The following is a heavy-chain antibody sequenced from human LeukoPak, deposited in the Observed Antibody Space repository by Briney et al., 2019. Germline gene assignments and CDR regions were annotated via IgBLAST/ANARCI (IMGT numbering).Heavy chain of an antibody. D-gene: IGHD3-3*01. CDR3: ARGPYDFWSGSPRSFDP. CDR2: IRPYDDNT. V-gene: IGHV1-18*01. J-gene: IGHJ5*02. Sequence: ASVKVSCKASGYTFTSHGISWLRQAPGQGLEWMGWIRPYDDNTNYAQKLQGRVTMTTDTSTSTAYMELRSLRYDDTAVYFCARGPYDFWSGSPRSFDPWGQGTLVTVSS. CDR1: GYTFTSHG.